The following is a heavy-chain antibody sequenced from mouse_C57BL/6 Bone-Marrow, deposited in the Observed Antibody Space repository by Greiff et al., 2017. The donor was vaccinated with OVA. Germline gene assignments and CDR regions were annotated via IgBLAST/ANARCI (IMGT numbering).Heavy chain of an antibody. CDR2: IDPENGDT. CDR1: GFNIKDDY. J-gene: IGHJ3*01. CDR3: TTTPDSSGWFAY. D-gene: IGHD3-2*02. Sequence: LVESGAELVRPGASVKLSCTASGFNIKDDYMHWVKQRPEQGLEWIGWIDPENGDTEYASKFQGKATITADTSSNTAYLQLSSLTSEDTAVYYCTTTPDSSGWFAYWGQGTLVTVSA. V-gene: IGHV14-4*01.